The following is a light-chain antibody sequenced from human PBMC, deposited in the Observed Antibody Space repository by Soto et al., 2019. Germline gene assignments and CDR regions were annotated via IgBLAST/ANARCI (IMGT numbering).Light chain of an antibody. CDR2: GAS. Sequence: EIVMTQSPATLSVSTGERATLSCRASQSVSSNLAWYQQKPGQAPRLLIYGASTRATGIPARFSGSGSGTEFTLTISSLQSEDFAVYYGQQYNNWAPPWTFGLGTKVDIK. CDR1: QSVSSN. V-gene: IGKV3-15*01. J-gene: IGKJ1*01. CDR3: QQYNNWAPPWT.